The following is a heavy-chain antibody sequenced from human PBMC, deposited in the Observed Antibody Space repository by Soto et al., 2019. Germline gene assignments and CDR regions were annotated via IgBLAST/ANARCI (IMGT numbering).Heavy chain of an antibody. CDR1: GFIFSGYG. Sequence: QVQLVESGGGVVQPGGSLRLSCSGSGFIFSGYGMHWVRQPPGKGLEWVAVISYDGRRKYYEDSVKGRFTVSRDNSQNTVYLEMNSLRVEDSAIYYCAKDILRDQLDCGMDVWGQGTTVTVSS. V-gene: IGHV3-30*18. D-gene: IGHD1-1*01. J-gene: IGHJ6*02. CDR3: AKDILRDQLDCGMDV. CDR2: ISYDGRRK.